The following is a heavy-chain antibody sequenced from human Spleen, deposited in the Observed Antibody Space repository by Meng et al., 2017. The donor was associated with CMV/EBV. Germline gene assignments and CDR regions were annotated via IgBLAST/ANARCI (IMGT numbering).Heavy chain of an antibody. Sequence: SLTCAVYGGSFSDYYWRWIRQPPGKGLEWIGEIDYSGNTPYNPSLKSRVTMSIDMSKNQFSLKLKSVTAADTAMYYCARETPGGEDDFWGQGTLVTVSS. CDR3: ARETPGGEDDF. J-gene: IGHJ4*02. D-gene: IGHD2-21*01. CDR1: GGSFSDYY. CDR2: IDYSGNT. V-gene: IGHV4-34*01.